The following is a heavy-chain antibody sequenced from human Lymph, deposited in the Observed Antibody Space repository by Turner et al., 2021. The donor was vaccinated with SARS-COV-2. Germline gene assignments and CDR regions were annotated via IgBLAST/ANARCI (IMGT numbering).Heavy chain of an antibody. V-gene: IGHV1-24*01. Sequence: QVQLVQSGLAVKKPGPSLKASSTVSGTTVPELSMPWVRQVPGNGLEWMGGFDPEDGEIIYAQKFKGRVTMTENTSTDKAYMELSSLRSEDTAVYYCATVIGTGSSCYYYGMDVWGQGTTVTVSS. J-gene: IGHJ6*02. CDR2: FDPEDGEI. CDR1: GTTVPELS. CDR3: ATVIGTGSSCYYYGMDV. D-gene: IGHD2-15*01.